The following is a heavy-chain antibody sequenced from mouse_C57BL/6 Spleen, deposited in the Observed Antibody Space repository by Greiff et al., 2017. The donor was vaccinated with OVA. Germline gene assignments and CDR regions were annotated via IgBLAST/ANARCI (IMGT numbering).Heavy chain of an antibody. CDR3: ARSGVYDYDGGYFDV. CDR1: GYTFTSYW. Sequence: QVQLQQPGAELVKPGASVKMSCKASGYTFTSYWITWVKQRPGQGLEWIGDIYPGSGSTNYNEKFKSKATLTVDTSSSAAYMQLSSLTSEDSAVYYCARSGVYDYDGGYFDVWGTGTTVTVSS. CDR2: IYPGSGST. J-gene: IGHJ1*03. D-gene: IGHD2-4*01. V-gene: IGHV1-55*01.